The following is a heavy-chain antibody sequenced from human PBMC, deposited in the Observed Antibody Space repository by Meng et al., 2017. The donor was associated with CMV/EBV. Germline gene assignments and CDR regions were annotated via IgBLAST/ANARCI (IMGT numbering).Heavy chain of an antibody. CDR1: GFTFSSYW. J-gene: IGHJ6*02. D-gene: IGHD3-9*01. CDR3: AREVGDGNDINYYYYYGMDV. Sequence: GESLKISCAASGFTFSSYWMSWVRQAPGKGLEWVANIKQDGSEKYYVDSVKGRFTISRDNAKNSLYLQMNSLRAEDTAVYYCAREVGDGNDINYYYYYGMDVWGQGTTVTSP. V-gene: IGHV3-7*03. CDR2: IKQDGSEK.